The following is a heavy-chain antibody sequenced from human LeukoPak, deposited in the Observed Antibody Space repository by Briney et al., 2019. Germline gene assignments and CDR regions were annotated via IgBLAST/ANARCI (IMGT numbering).Heavy chain of an antibody. V-gene: IGHV1-2*02. Sequence: ASVKVSCKASGYTFTGYYMHWVRQAPGQGLEWMGWINPNSGGTNYAQKFQGRVTMTRDTSISTAYMELSRLRSDGTAVYYCAREYCGGDCYSVGDAFDIWGQGTMVTVSS. D-gene: IGHD2-21*02. CDR2: INPNSGGT. CDR3: AREYCGGDCYSVGDAFDI. J-gene: IGHJ3*02. CDR1: GYTFTGYY.